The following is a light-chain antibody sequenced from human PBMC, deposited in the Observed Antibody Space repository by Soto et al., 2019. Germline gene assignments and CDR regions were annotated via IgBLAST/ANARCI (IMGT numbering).Light chain of an antibody. CDR1: QAISYW. V-gene: IGKV1D-12*01. CDR3: HQANSFTRT. CDR2: AAS. J-gene: IGKJ1*01. Sequence: DIQMTQSPSSVSASVGVRVTITCRASQAISYWLAWYQQKPGKAPKLLIYAASNSPTGVPSRFSGSGSGTDFTLTISSLKPEDCAPYYCHQANSFTRTFGQGTKVEIK.